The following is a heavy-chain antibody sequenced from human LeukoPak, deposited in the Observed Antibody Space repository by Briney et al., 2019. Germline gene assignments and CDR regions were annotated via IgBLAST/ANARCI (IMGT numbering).Heavy chain of an antibody. D-gene: IGHD6-13*01. CDR3: ARLVPDSSSWYARYYYYGMDV. Sequence: ASVKVSCKASGYTFTGYYMHWVRQAPGQGLEWMGWINPNSGNTGYAQKFQGRVTMTRNTSISTAYMELSSLRSEDTAVYYCARLVPDSSSWYARYYYYGMDVWGQGTTVTVSS. CDR1: GYTFTGYY. J-gene: IGHJ6*02. CDR2: INPNSGNT. V-gene: IGHV1-8*02.